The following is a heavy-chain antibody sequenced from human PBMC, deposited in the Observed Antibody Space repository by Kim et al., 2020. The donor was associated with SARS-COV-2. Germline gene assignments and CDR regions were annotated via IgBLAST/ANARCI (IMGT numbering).Heavy chain of an antibody. Sequence: GGSLRLSCVASGFTFSNAWMSWVRRAPGKGLEWVGRVKSKTDGETTDYAVTVKGRFTISRDDSKNTLHLQMNSLTSEDTAVYYCTTASVVVVPAAMGELFRMDVWDQGTTITVSS. CDR3: TTASVVVVPAAMGELFRMDV. CDR1: GFTFSNAW. CDR2: VKSKTDGETT. D-gene: IGHD2-2*01. J-gene: IGHJ6*02. V-gene: IGHV3-15*01.